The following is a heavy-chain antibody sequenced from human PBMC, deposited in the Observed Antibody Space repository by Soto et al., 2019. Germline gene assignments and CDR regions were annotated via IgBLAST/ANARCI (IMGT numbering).Heavy chain of an antibody. Sequence: SVKVSCKASGGTFSSYAISWVRQAPGQGLEWMGGIIPIFGTANYAQKFQGRVTITADESTSTAYMELSSLRSEDTAVHYCARYSSGWYSVTYFDYWGQGTLVTVSS. V-gene: IGHV1-69*13. CDR1: GGTFSSYA. J-gene: IGHJ4*02. D-gene: IGHD6-19*01. CDR3: ARYSSGWYSVTYFDY. CDR2: IIPIFGTA.